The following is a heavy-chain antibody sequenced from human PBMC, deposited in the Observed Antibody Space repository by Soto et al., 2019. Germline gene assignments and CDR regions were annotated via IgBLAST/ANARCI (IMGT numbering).Heavy chain of an antibody. V-gene: IGHV3-23*01. J-gene: IGHJ6*02. CDR1: GFSFSDYA. CDR3: ARDPPATRHGMDV. Sequence: EVQLLESGGALVQPGGSLRLSCAASGFSFSDYAMSWVRQAPGKGLEWVSGMTGSGGFTYYADSVKGRFTISRDNSKNTLYLQMKSLRAEDTAVYYCARDPPATRHGMDVWGQGTTVTVSS. CDR2: MTGSGGFT.